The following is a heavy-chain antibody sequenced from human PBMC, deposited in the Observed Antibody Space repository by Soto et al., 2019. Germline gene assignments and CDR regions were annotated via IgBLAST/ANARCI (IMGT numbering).Heavy chain of an antibody. J-gene: IGHJ6*03. CDR1: SCR. CDR3: ARPKSGYCSGGSCYM. V-gene: IGHV4-39*01. Sequence: SCRRVFIHQPPGKGLEWFGSIYYSGSTDDNPSLKSRVTIAVDKSKNQFSLKLSSVTAADTAVYYCARPKSGYCSGGSCYM. CDR2: IYYSGST. D-gene: IGHD2-15*01.